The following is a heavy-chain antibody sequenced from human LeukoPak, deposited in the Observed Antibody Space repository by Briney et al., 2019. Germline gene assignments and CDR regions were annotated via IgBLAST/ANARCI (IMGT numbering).Heavy chain of an antibody. V-gene: IGHV3-30*03. CDR1: GFTFSSYG. CDR2: ISYDESNK. CDR3: ARVVTTTY. D-gene: IGHD4-17*01. J-gene: IGHJ6*02. Sequence: TGGSLRLSCAASGFTFSSYGMHWVRQAPGKGLDWVAVISYDESNKYYADSVKGRFTISRDNSKNTLYLQMNSLRAEDTAVYYCARVVTTTYWGQGTTVTVSS.